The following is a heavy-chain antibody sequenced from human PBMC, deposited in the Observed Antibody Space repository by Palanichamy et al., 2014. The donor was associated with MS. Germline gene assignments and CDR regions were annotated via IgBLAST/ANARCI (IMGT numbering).Heavy chain of an antibody. CDR3: ARGYSWKYYFDY. D-gene: IGHD1-20*01. V-gene: IGHV3-48*01. J-gene: IGHJ4*02. CDR2: ISSSSSPI. CDR1: GFTFSSYS. Sequence: EVQLVGVVGGGVGTAWGGPLRLSCAASGFTFSSYSMNWVRQAPGKGLEWVSHISSSSSPIYYADSVKGRFTISRDNAKNSLYLQMNSLRAEDTAVYYCARGYSWKYYFDYWGQGTLVTVSS.